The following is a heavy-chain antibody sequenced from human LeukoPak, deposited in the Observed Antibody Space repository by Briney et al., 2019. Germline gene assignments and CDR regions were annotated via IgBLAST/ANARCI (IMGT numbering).Heavy chain of an antibody. V-gene: IGHV3-30*18. Sequence: PGRSLTLSCTASGFIFSRYGMHWLRQAPGKGLEWVATISYDGRNKFYEDSLKGRFSISRDNSNNTVFLQMNSLRGDDTAVYYCANELGHFHELEAETPGTWGQGILVTVSS. D-gene: IGHD3-3*02. CDR3: ANELGHFHELEAETPGT. CDR2: ISYDGRNK. CDR1: GFIFSRYG. J-gene: IGHJ5*02.